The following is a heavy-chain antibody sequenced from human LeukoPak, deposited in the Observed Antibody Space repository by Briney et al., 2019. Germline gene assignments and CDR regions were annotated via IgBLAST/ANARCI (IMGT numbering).Heavy chain of an antibody. CDR1: GFTFSSYA. CDR3: AKVRGYSYGYSH. CDR2: ISGSGGST. D-gene: IGHD5-18*01. V-gene: IGHV3-23*01. Sequence: GGSLRLSCAASGFTFSSYAMSWVRQAPGKGLEWVSAISGSGGSTYYADSVKGRFTISRDNSKNTLYLRMNSLRAADTAVYYCAKVRGYSYGYSHWGQGTLVTVSS. J-gene: IGHJ4*02.